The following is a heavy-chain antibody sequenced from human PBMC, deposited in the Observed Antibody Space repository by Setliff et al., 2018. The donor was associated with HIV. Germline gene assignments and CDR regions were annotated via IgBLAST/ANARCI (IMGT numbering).Heavy chain of an antibody. CDR2: IWYDGSNK. Sequence: PGGSLRLSCAASGFTFSSYGMHWVRQAPGKGLEWVAVIWYDGSNKYYADSVKGRFTISRDNSKNTLYLQMNSLRVEDTAVYYCARESDCSSARCQAALEWLEWNYYYGMDVWGQGTTVTVSS. D-gene: IGHD3-3*01. CDR3: ARESDCSSARCQAALEWLEWNYYYGMDV. CDR1: GFTFSSYG. V-gene: IGHV3-33*01. J-gene: IGHJ6*02.